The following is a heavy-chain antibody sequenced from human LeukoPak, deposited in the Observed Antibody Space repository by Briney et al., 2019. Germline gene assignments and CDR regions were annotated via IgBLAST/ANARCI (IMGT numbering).Heavy chain of an antibody. CDR2: INHSGST. Sequence: ASETLSLTCAVYGGSFSGYYWSWIRQPPGKGLEWTGEINHSGSTNYNPSLKSRVTISVDTSKNQFSLKLSSVTAADTAVYYCARPAEDYYDSSGYYAPFDYWGQGTLVTVSS. J-gene: IGHJ4*02. CDR3: ARPAEDYYDSSGYYAPFDY. V-gene: IGHV4-34*01. CDR1: GGSFSGYY. D-gene: IGHD3-22*01.